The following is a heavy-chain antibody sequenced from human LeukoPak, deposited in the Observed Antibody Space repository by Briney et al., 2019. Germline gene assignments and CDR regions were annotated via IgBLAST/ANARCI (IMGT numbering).Heavy chain of an antibody. D-gene: IGHD1-1*01. Sequence: KPSETLSLTCTVSSYSISSGYHWGWIRQPPGKGLEWIGNIYRSGTTYYNPSLKSRVTMSVDTSKNQFSLKLSSVTAADTAIYYCARVNWVVDYWGQGTLVTVSS. CDR1: SYSISSGYH. V-gene: IGHV4-38-2*02. CDR3: ARVNWVVDY. CDR2: IYRSGTT. J-gene: IGHJ4*02.